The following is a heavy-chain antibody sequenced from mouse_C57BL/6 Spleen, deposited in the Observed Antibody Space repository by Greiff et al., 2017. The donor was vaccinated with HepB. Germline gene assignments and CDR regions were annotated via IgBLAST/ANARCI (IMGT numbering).Heavy chain of an antibody. V-gene: IGHV1-15*01. Sequence: SGAELVRPGASVTLSCKASGYTFTDYEMHWVKQTPVHGLEWIGAIDPETGGTAYNQKFKGKAILTADKSSSTAYMERRSLTSEDSAVYYCTRGPYYFDYWGQGTTLTVSS. CDR3: TRGPYYFDY. CDR1: GYTFTDYE. CDR2: IDPETGGT. J-gene: IGHJ2*01.